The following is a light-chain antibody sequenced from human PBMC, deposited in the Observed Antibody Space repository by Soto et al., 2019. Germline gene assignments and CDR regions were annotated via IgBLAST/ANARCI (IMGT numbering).Light chain of an antibody. J-gene: IGLJ1*01. Sequence: QSALTQPASVFGSPGQSITISCTGTSSDVGGYNFVSWYQQLPGKAPKLMIYEVTSRPSGVSNRFSGSKSGNTASLTISGLQPEDEADYYCSSYTTSSTVVFGTGTNSPS. CDR3: SSYTTSSTVV. V-gene: IGLV2-14*03. CDR1: SSDVGGYNF. CDR2: EVT.